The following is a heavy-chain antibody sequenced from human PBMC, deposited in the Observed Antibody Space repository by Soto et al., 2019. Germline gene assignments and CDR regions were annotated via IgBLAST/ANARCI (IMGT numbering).Heavy chain of an antibody. Sequence: PGGSLRLSCAVSGFTFSSYSMNWVRQAPGKGLEWVSYISSSSSTIYYADSVKGRFTISRDNAKNSLYLQMNSLRAEDTAVYYCTREKSGTTDYWGQGTLVTAPQ. CDR3: TREKSGTTDY. CDR1: GFTFSSYS. V-gene: IGHV3-48*01. D-gene: IGHD1-1*01. CDR2: ISSSSSTI. J-gene: IGHJ4*02.